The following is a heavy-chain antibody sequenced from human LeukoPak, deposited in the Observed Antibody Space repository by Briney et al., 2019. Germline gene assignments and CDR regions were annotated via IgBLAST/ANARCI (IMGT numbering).Heavy chain of an antibody. CDR2: ISYDGSNK. D-gene: IGHD2-8*02. V-gene: IGHV3-30-3*01. J-gene: IGHJ4*02. Sequence: GGSLRLSCAASGFTFSSYAMHWVRQAPGKGLEWVAVISYDGSNKYYADSVKGRFTISRDNSKNTLYLQMNSLRAEDTAVNYCARDPNWWDYFDYWGQGTLVTVSS. CDR1: GFTFSSYA. CDR3: ARDPNWWDYFDY.